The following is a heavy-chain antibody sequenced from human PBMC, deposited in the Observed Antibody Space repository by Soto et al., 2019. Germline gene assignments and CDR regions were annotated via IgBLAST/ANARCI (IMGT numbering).Heavy chain of an antibody. CDR3: AREQVVVATTPHWYFDL. CDR1: GYTFTNYP. V-gene: IGHV1-3*01. D-gene: IGHD2-15*01. J-gene: IGHJ2*01. CDR2: INPGNGNT. Sequence: ASAKVSCKDSGYTFTNYPMHWVRQAPGQRLEWMGWINPGNGNTKYSQKFQGRVTITRDASASTAYMELSSLRSEDTAVYYCAREQVVVATTPHWYFDLWRRGTLVTVSS.